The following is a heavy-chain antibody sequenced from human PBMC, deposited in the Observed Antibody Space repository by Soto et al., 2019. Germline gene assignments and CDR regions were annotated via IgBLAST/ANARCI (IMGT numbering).Heavy chain of an antibody. CDR3: ARSPEPHYGDPQSWFDP. J-gene: IGHJ5*02. Sequence: QVQLVQSGAEVKKPGASVKVSCKASGYTFTSYDINWVRQATGQGLEWMGWMNPNSGNTGYAQKFQGRVTMTRNTSIRTAYMELSSLRSEDTAVYYCARSPEPHYGDPQSWFDPWGQGTLVTVSS. D-gene: IGHD4-17*01. CDR2: MNPNSGNT. V-gene: IGHV1-8*01. CDR1: GYTFTSYD.